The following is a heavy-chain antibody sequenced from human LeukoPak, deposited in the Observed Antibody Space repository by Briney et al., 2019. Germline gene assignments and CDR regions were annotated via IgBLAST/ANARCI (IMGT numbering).Heavy chain of an antibody. Sequence: SVKVSCNASGYTFTSYDINWVRQATGQGLEWMGRIIPILGIANYAQKFQGRVTITADKSTSTAYMELSSLRSEDTAVYYCAREGDYPWGQGTLVTVSS. J-gene: IGHJ5*02. V-gene: IGHV1-69*04. CDR2: IIPILGIA. CDR3: AREGDYP. D-gene: IGHD3-16*01. CDR1: GYTFTSYD.